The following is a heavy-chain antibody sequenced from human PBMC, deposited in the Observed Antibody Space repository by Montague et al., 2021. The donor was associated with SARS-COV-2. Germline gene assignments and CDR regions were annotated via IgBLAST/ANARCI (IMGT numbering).Heavy chain of an antibody. CDR2: IYSGGST. D-gene: IGHD3-3*01. V-gene: IGHV3-66*01. Sequence: SLRLSCAASGFTVSSNYMSWVRQAPGKGLEWVSVIYSGGSTYHADSVKGRFTISRDNSKNTLYLQMNSLRAEDTAVYYCASGGDYDFWSGYVNYGMDVWGQGPPATVSS. J-gene: IGHJ6*02. CDR1: GFTVSSNY. CDR3: ASGGDYDFWSGYVNYGMDV.